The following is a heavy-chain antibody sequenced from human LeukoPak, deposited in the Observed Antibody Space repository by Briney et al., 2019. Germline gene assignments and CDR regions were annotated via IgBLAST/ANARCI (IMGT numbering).Heavy chain of an antibody. CDR3: ARDKAMAFDY. J-gene: IGHJ4*02. CDR1: GHTFTGYN. V-gene: IGHV1-2*02. Sequence: GASVKVSCKASGHTFTGYNMHWVRQAPGQGLEWMGWINPNSDGTNYAQKFQGRVTMTRDTSISTAYMELSRLRSDDTAVYYCARDKAMAFDYWGQGTLVTVSS. CDR2: INPNSDGT. D-gene: IGHD5-18*01.